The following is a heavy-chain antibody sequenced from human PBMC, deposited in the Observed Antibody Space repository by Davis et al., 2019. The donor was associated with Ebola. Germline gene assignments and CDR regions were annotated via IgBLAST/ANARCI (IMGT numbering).Heavy chain of an antibody. D-gene: IGHD1-26*01. CDR1: GLTFSNYW. V-gene: IGHV3-7*01. J-gene: IGHJ6*04. CDR2: IKQDGSEK. CDR3: ARVREYGMDV. Sequence: GGSLRLSCAASGLTFSNYWMNWVRQAPGKGLEWVANIKQDGSEKYYVDSVKGRFTISRDNAKNSLYLQMNSLRAEDTAVYYCARVREYGMDVWGKGTTVTVSS.